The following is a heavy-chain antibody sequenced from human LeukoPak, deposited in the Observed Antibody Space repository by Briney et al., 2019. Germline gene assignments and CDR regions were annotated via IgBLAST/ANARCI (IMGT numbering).Heavy chain of an antibody. CDR2: IYYSGST. CDR3: ARDYYGSGYNYGMDV. CDR1: GASFSSSTYY. D-gene: IGHD3-10*01. Sequence: SETLSLTCTVSGASFSSSTYYWGWIRQPPGKGLEWIGSIYYSGSTNYNPSLKSRVTISVDTSKNQFSLKLSSVTAADTAVYYCARDYYGSGYNYGMDVWGQGTTVTVSS. V-gene: IGHV4-39*07. J-gene: IGHJ6*02.